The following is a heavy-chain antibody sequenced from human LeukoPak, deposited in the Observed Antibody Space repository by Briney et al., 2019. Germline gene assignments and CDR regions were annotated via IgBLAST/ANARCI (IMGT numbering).Heavy chain of an antibody. CDR1: GGSISSSSYY. CDR2: IYYSGST. CDR3: ARTRYSGSYVDYYYYYMDV. V-gene: IGHV4-39*01. Sequence: SETLSLTCTVSGGSISSSSYYWGWIRQPPGKGLEWIGSIYYSGSTYYNPSLKSRVTISVDTSKNQLSLKLTSVTAADTAVYYCARTRYSGSYVDYYYYYMDVWGKGTTVTISS. J-gene: IGHJ6*03. D-gene: IGHD1-26*01.